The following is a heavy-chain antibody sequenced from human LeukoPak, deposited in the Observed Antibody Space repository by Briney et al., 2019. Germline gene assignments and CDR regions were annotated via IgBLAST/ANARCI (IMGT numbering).Heavy chain of an antibody. V-gene: IGHV4-39*07. D-gene: IGHD6-13*01. Sequence: SETLSLTCRVSGGSISTSSYYWGWIRQPPGKGLEWIGSIFYSGNTYYNPSLKSRVTISVDTSKNQFSLKLSSVTAADTAVYYCARGRYSSSWYGDYFDYWGQGTLVTVSS. CDR3: ARGRYSSSWYGDYFDY. J-gene: IGHJ4*02. CDR2: IFYSGNT. CDR1: GGSISTSSYY.